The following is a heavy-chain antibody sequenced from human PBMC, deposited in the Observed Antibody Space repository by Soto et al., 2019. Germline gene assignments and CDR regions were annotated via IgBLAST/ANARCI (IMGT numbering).Heavy chain of an antibody. Sequence: SETLSLTCTVSGGSISSSSYYWGWIRQPPGKGLEWIGSIYYSGSTYYNPSLKSRVTISVDTSKNPFSLKLSSVTAADTAVYYCARQIHIVVVPAAMQWGAQVWFDPWGQGTLVTVSS. D-gene: IGHD2-2*01. V-gene: IGHV4-39*01. J-gene: IGHJ5*02. CDR3: ARQIHIVVVPAAMQWGAQVWFDP. CDR1: GGSISSSSYY. CDR2: IYYSGST.